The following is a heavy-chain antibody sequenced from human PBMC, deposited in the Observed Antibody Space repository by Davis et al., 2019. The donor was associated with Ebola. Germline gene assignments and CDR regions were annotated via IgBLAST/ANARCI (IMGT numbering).Heavy chain of an antibody. J-gene: IGHJ4*02. CDR1: GFTFSSYW. CDR2: INSDGSST. CDR3: ARTTVTTLFVY. V-gene: IGHV3-74*01. Sequence: GESLKISCAASGFTFSSYWMHWVRQAPGKGLVWVSRINSDGSSTSYADSVKGRFTISRDNAKNTLYLQMNSLRAEDTAVYYCARTTVTTLFVYWGQGTQVTVSS. D-gene: IGHD4-17*01.